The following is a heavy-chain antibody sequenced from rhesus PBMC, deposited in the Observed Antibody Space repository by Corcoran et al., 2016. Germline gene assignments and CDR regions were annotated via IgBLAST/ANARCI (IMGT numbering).Heavy chain of an antibody. D-gene: IGHD3-16*01. J-gene: IGHJ4*01. CDR1: GFTFGSSG. V-gene: IGHV3-7*01. CDR3: TRSLGTYYDY. Sequence: EVQLVGSGGGLVQPGGSLRLSCAASGFTFGSSGIPWVLPAPGKGLEWVSSISNTGKTIYYADSVKGRFTVSRDNAKNSLSLQMNSLRAEDTAVYYCTRSLGTYYDYWGQGVLVTVSS. CDR2: ISNTGKTI.